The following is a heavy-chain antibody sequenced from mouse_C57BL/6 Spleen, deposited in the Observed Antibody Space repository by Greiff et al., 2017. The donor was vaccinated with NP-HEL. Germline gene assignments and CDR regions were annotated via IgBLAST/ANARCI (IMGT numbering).Heavy chain of an antibody. D-gene: IGHD2-2*01. J-gene: IGHJ2*01. Sequence: QVQLKQSGPELVKPGASVKISCKASGYSFTSYYIHWVKQRPGQGLEWIGWIYPGSGNTKYNEKFKGKATLTADTSSSTAYMQLSSLTSEDSAVYYCARGYYGYQDYWGQGTTLTVSS. CDR2: IYPGSGNT. V-gene: IGHV1-66*01. CDR3: ARGYYGYQDY. CDR1: GYSFTSYY.